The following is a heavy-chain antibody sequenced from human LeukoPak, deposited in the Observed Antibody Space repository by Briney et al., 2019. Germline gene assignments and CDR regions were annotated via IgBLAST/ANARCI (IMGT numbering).Heavy chain of an antibody. D-gene: IGHD3-10*01. CDR2: ISGSGGST. CDR1: GFTFSSYA. V-gene: IGHV3-23*01. J-gene: IGHJ4*02. CDR3: AKDRGDYYGSGSYGY. Sequence: GGSLRLSCAASGFTFSSYAMSWVRQAPGKGLEWVSAISGSGGSTYYADSVKGRFTISRDNSKNTLYLLMNSLRAEDTAVYYCAKDRGDYYGSGSYGYWGQGTLVTVSS.